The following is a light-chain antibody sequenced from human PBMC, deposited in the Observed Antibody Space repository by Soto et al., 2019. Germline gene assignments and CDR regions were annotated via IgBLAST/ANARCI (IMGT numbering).Light chain of an antibody. Sequence: EIVLTQSPGTLSLSPGERATLSCRASQSVRERFLAWYQQKPGQAPRLLIYHASFVTTGIPDRFSGSGSGTDFTITISRLEPEDFAVYYCQQYDTSPYTFGQGTKLEIK. CDR1: QSVRERF. CDR3: QQYDTSPYT. V-gene: IGKV3-20*01. CDR2: HAS. J-gene: IGKJ2*01.